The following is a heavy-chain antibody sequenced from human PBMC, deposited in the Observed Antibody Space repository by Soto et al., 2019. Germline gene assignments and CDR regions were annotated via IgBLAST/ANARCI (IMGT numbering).Heavy chain of an antibody. CDR3: ARLSRGAAAGFDY. CDR1: GVSINNHY. Sequence: SEPLSHTCTVSGVSINNHYWSWIRQPPGQGLEWIGYMYYSGSTDYNPSLKSRVTISLDTSKNHFSLRLSSVTAADTAVYYCARLSRGAAAGFDYWGQGTLVTVSS. CDR2: MYYSGST. D-gene: IGHD6-13*01. J-gene: IGHJ4*02. V-gene: IGHV4-59*08.